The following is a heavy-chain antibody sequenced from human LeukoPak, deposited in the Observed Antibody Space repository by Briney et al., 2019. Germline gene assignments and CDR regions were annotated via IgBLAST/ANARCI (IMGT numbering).Heavy chain of an antibody. CDR1: GGSISSSSYY. D-gene: IGHD3-10*01. CDR2: IYYSGST. J-gene: IGHJ6*03. CDR3: ARLGRGYYYYYYMDV. Sequence: SETLSLTCTVSGGSISSSSYYWGWIRQPPGKGLEWIGSIYYSGSTYYNPSHKSRVTISVDTSKNQFSLKLSSVTAADTAVYYCARLGRGYYYYYYMDVWGKGTTVTVSS. V-gene: IGHV4-39*01.